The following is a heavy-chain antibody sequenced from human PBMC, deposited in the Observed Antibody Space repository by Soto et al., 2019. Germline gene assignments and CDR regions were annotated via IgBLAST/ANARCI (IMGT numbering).Heavy chain of an antibody. Sequence: GGSLRLSCAASGFTFRNSAMSWVRQAPGKGLEWVSAISGSGGSTYFADSVKGRFTISRDNSKNTLYLQMSSLRAEDTAVYYCATIMGYSSSWYDYWGQGTLVTVSS. CDR2: ISGSGGST. D-gene: IGHD6-13*01. J-gene: IGHJ4*02. CDR3: ATIMGYSSSWYDY. CDR1: GFTFRNSA. V-gene: IGHV3-23*01.